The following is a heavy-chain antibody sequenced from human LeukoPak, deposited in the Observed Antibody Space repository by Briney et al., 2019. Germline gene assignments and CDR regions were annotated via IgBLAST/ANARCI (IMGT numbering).Heavy chain of an antibody. CDR3: ASHFL. D-gene: IGHD3-3*02. Sequence: GGSLRLSCAASGFTFSMFWMNWVRQAPGKGLEWVANIKEDGSEKYYVQSVKGRFTISRDNAQNLLYMQMNSLRAEDTAMNYCASHFLGGQGTLVTVSS. J-gene: IGHJ4*02. V-gene: IGHV3-7*01. CDR1: GFTFSMFW. CDR2: IKEDGSEK.